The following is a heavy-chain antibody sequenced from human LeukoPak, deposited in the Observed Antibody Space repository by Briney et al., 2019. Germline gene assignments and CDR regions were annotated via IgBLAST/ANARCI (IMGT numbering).Heavy chain of an antibody. D-gene: IGHD3-22*01. J-gene: IGHJ6*02. Sequence: KPSETLSLTCAVYGGSFSGYYWSWIRQPPGKGLEWIGEINHSGSTNYNPSLKSRVTISVDTSKNQFSLKLSSVTAADTAVYYCARGEGYYYDSSGFTYYYGMDLWGQGTTVTVSS. CDR3: ARGEGYYYDSSGFTYYYGMDL. V-gene: IGHV4-34*01. CDR1: GGSFSGYY. CDR2: INHSGST.